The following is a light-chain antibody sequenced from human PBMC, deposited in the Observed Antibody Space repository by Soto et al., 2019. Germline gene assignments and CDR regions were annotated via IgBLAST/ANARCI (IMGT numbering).Light chain of an antibody. CDR1: QSLLHRNGYNY. CDR3: MQALQTPYT. V-gene: IGKV2-28*01. Sequence: DIVMTQSPLSLPVTPGEPASISCRSSQSLLHRNGYNYLDWYLQKPGQSPQLLIYLGSNRASGVPGRFSGSGSGTDFTLKISRVDTEDVGVYYCMQALQTPYTFGQGTKLEIK. CDR2: LGS. J-gene: IGKJ2*01.